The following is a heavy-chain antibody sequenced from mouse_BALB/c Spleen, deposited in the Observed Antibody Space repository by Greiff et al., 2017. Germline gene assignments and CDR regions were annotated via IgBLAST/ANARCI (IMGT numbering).Heavy chain of an antibody. V-gene: IGHV1S137*01. CDR3: AREGELLRLMDY. J-gene: IGHJ4*01. D-gene: IGHD1-1*01. Sequence: VKLQESGAELVRPGVSVKISCKGSGYTFTDYAMHWVKQSHAKSLEWIGVISTYYGDASYNQKFKGKATMTVDKSSSTAYMELARLTSEDSAIYYCAREGELLRLMDYWGQGTSVTVSS. CDR1: GYTFTDYA. CDR2: ISTYYGDA.